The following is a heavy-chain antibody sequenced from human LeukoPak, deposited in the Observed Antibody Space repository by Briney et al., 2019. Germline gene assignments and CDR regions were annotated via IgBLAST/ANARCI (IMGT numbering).Heavy chain of an antibody. D-gene: IGHD7-27*01. CDR2: ISGSGGST. CDR3: AKDHRSGAHFDY. V-gene: IGHV3-23*01. J-gene: IGHJ4*02. Sequence: PGGSLRLSCAASGFSFDEYSMHWVRQGPGKGLEWVAVISGSGGSTYYADSVKGRFTISRDNSKNTLYLQMNSLRAEDTAVYYCAKDHRSGAHFDYWGQGTLVTVSS. CDR1: GFSFDEYS.